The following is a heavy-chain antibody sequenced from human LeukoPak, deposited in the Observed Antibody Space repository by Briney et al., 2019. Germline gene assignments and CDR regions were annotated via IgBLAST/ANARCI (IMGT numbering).Heavy chain of an antibody. Sequence: GGSPRLSCAASGFTFSSYSMNWVRQAPGKGLEWVSGVNWNGGSTGYADSVKGRFTISRDNAKNSLYLQMNSLRAEDTALYYCARGKLEGDYWGQGTLVTVSS. CDR1: GFTFSSYS. J-gene: IGHJ4*02. CDR3: ARGKLEGDY. CDR2: VNWNGGST. V-gene: IGHV3-20*04. D-gene: IGHD3-10*01.